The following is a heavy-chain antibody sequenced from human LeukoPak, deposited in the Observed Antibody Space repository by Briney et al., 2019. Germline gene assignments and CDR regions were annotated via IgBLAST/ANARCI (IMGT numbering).Heavy chain of an antibody. V-gene: IGHV4-59*08. J-gene: IGHJ4*02. CDR2: IYYSGST. D-gene: IGHD4/OR15-4a*01. CDR3: ARGARSNHFDY. Sequence: PSETLSLTCTVSGGSINSYYWSCIRQPPGKGLEWIGYIYYSGSTNYNPSLKSRVTISADTSKNQFSLKLSSVTAADTALYYCARGARSNHFDYWGQGTLVTVSS. CDR1: GGSINSYY.